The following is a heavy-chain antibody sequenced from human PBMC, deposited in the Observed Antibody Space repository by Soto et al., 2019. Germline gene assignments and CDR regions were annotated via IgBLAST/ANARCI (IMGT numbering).Heavy chain of an antibody. CDR2: IYNSGTT. V-gene: IGHV4-31*03. CDR3: ARGRGYSYQNFFDL. CDR1: VGSINGGGYY. D-gene: IGHD5-18*01. J-gene: IGHJ5*02. Sequence: QVQLQEAGPGLVKPSQTLSLTCTVPVGSINGGGYYWTWIRQHPGKGLEWFGNIYNSGTTYYNTSLEGRVSISLEMSKNQFSLKVTSVTAAASAVYYWARGRGYSYQNFFDLGGQGIRVTVSS.